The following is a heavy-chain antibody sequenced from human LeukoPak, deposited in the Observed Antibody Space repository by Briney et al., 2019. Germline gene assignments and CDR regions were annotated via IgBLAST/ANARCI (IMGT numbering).Heavy chain of an antibody. CDR2: ISGSGGST. V-gene: IGHV3-23*01. J-gene: IGHJ4*02. D-gene: IGHD6-19*01. CDR3: AKDGGGVPGYSSGWSNY. Sequence: GGSLRLSCAASRFTFSSYGMHWVRQAPGKGLEWASAISGSGGSTYYADSVKGRFTISRDNSKNTLYLQMNSLRAEDTAVYYWAKDGGGVPGYSSGWSNYWGQGTLVTVSS. CDR1: RFTFSSYG.